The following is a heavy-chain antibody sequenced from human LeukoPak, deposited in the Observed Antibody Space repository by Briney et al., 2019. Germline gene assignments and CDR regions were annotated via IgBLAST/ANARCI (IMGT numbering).Heavy chain of an antibody. CDR2: IIPIFGTA. D-gene: IGHD3-22*01. CDR1: GGTFSSYA. CDR3: AERGYYDSSGYRVSGFDP. J-gene: IGHJ5*02. V-gene: IGHV1-69*13. Sequence: SVKVSCKASGGTFSSYAIGWVRQAPGQGLEWMGGIIPIFGTANYAQKFQGRVTITADESTSTAYMELSSLRSEDTAVYYCAERGYYDSSGYRVSGFDPWGQGTLVTVSS.